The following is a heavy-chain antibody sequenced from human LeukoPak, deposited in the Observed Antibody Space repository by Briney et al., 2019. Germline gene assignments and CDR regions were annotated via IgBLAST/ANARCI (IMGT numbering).Heavy chain of an antibody. CDR1: GFSFSTYG. CDR3: AINRWQQLADWFDP. CDR2: IEYDGSKK. J-gene: IGHJ5*02. V-gene: IGHV3-30*02. D-gene: IGHD6-13*01. Sequence: TGGSLRLSCAASGFSFSTYGMHWARQAPGKGLEWVTFIEYDGSKKYYADSVKGRFTVSRDNSQNTLFLQMNSLRTEDTAVYYCAINRWQQLADWFDPWGQGTLVTVSS.